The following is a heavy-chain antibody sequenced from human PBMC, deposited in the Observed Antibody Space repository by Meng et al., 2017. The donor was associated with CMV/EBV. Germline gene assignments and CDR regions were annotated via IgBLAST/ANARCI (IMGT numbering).Heavy chain of an antibody. D-gene: IGHD6-13*01. CDR1: GGSISSSSYY. Sequence: GSLRLSCTVSGGSISSSSYYWGWIRQPPGKGLEWIGSIYYSGSTYYNPSLKSRVTISVDTSKNQFSLKLSSVTAADTAVYYCAREDLAAAGLYGMDVWGQGTTVTVSS. J-gene: IGHJ6*02. CDR3: AREDLAAAGLYGMDV. V-gene: IGHV4-39*07. CDR2: IYYSGST.